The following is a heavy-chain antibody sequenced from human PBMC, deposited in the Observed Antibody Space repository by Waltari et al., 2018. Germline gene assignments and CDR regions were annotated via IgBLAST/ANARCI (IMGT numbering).Heavy chain of an antibody. V-gene: IGHV1-69*01. CDR1: GGTFSSYA. J-gene: IGHJ4*02. D-gene: IGHD4-17*01. Sequence: QVQLVQSGAEVKKPGSSVKVSCKASGGTFSSYAISWVRQAPGQGLEWMGGISPSVGTANYAQKCQGRVTITADESTSTAYMELSSLRSEDTAVYYCARDKGHDYGGSGYFDYWGQGTLVTVSS. CDR3: ARDKGHDYGGSGYFDY. CDR2: ISPSVGTA.